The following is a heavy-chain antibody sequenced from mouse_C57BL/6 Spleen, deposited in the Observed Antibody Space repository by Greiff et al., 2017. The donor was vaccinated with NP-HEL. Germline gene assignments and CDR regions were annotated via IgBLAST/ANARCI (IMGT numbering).Heavy chain of an antibody. V-gene: IGHV5-17*01. CDR3: ASYYSTSWFAY. D-gene: IGHD2-5*01. CDR1: GFTFSDYG. CDR2: ISSGSSTI. Sequence: EVHLVESGGGLVKPGGSLKLSCAASGFTFSDYGMHWVRQAPEKGLEWVAYISSGSSTIYYADTVKGRFTISRDNAKNTLLLQMTSLRSEEAAMYYCASYYSTSWFAYWGQGTMVTVSA. J-gene: IGHJ3*01.